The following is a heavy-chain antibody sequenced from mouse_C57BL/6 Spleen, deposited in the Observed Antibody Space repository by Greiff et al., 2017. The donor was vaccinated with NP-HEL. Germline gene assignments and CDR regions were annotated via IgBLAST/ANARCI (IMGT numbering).Heavy chain of an antibody. Sequence: DVKLVESGGGLVKPGGSLKLSCAASGFTFSSYAMSWVRQTPEKRLEWVATISDGGSYTYYPDNVKGRFTISRDNAKNNLYLQMSHLKSEDTARYYCARERVLRGAMDYWGQGTSVTVSS. V-gene: IGHV5-4*01. CDR3: ARERVLRGAMDY. J-gene: IGHJ4*01. CDR1: GFTFSSYA. CDR2: ISDGGSYT.